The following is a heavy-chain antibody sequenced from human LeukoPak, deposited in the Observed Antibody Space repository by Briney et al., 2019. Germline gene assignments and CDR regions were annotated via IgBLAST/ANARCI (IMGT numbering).Heavy chain of an antibody. D-gene: IGHD2-21*01. CDR2: INSAGGT. CDR3: VRNSGELGA. Sequence: GGSLRLSCAASGFTVSNNYMSWVRRAAGKGLEWVALINSAGGTYYADSVKGRFTISRDNSKNTLHLQMNSLRAEDTAVYYCVRNSGELGAWGQGTLVTVSS. CDR1: GFTVSNNY. J-gene: IGHJ5*02. V-gene: IGHV3-53*01.